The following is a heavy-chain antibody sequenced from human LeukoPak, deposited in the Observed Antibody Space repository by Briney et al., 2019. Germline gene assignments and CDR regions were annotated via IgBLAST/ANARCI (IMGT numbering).Heavy chain of an antibody. CDR3: ARSSGYYYLNWFDP. CDR2: IIPIFGTA. V-gene: IGHV1-69*05. D-gene: IGHD3-22*01. J-gene: IGHJ5*02. CDR1: GGTFSSYA. Sequence: GASVKVSCKASGGTFSSYAISWVRQAPGQGLEWMGEIIPIFGTANYAQKFQGRVTITTDESTSTAYMELSSLRSEDTAVYYCARSSGYYYLNWFDPWGQGTLVTVSS.